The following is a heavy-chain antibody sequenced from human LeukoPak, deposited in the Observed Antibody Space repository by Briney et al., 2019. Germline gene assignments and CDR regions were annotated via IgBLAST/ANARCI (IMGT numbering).Heavy chain of an antibody. J-gene: IGHJ5*02. Sequence: ASVKVSCKASGYTFTSYDINWVRQATGQGLEWMGWMNPNSGNTGSAQKFQGRVTMTRNTSISTAYMELSSLRSEDTAVYYCARVHYYGSGSSNWFDPWGQGTLVTVSS. CDR3: ARVHYYGSGSSNWFDP. CDR1: GYTFTSYD. D-gene: IGHD3-10*01. CDR2: MNPNSGNT. V-gene: IGHV1-8*01.